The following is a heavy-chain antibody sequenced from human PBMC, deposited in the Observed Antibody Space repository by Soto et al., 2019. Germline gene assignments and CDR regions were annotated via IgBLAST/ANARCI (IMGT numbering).Heavy chain of an antibody. V-gene: IGHV1-58*02. Sequence: SVKVSCKASGFTFTSSAMQWVRQARGQRLEWIGWFVVGSGNTNYAQKFQERVTITRDMSTSTAYMELSSLRSEDTAVYYCAAAPGYCSSGSCYSYYYYYGMDVRGEGTTVTVSS. D-gene: IGHD2-15*01. CDR3: AAAPGYCSSGSCYSYYYYYGMDV. CDR1: GFTFTSSA. J-gene: IGHJ6*01. CDR2: FVVGSGNT.